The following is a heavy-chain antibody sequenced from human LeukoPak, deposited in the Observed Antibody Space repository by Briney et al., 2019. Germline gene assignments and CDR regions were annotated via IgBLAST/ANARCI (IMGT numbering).Heavy chain of an antibody. CDR3: AAGCSSTSCYWYSYTDV. Sequence: PSETLSLTCAVCGGSFSGYFGFWIRHPPEKRLEWIGETNQSGRTHYNPSLKSRVTVSVATPKKQFSLKLSPVTAADTAVYYCAAGCSSTSCYWYSYTDVWGKGCTVTLSS. D-gene: IGHD2-2*01. CDR2: TNQSGRT. J-gene: IGHJ6*03. CDR1: GGSFSGYF. V-gene: IGHV4-34*01.